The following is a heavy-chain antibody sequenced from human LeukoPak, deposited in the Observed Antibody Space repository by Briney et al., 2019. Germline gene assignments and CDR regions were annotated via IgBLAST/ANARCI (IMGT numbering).Heavy chain of an antibody. D-gene: IGHD5-18*01. CDR1: GGSISSYY. CDR3: ATLRRGYSYDHFDY. CDR2: IYYSGST. J-gene: IGHJ4*02. Sequence: SETLSLTCTVSGGSISSYYWSWIRQPPGKGLEWIGCIYYSGSTNYNPSLKSRVTISVDTSKNQFSLKLSSVTAADTAVYYCATLRRGYSYDHFDYWGQGTPVTVSS. V-gene: IGHV4-59*01.